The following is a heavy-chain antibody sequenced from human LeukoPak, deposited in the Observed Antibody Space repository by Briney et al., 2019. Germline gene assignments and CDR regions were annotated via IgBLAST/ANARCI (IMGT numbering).Heavy chain of an antibody. D-gene: IGHD2-2*01. V-gene: IGHV4-38-2*01. CDR2: IYHSGST. J-gene: IGHJ4*02. CDR1: GYSISSGYY. Sequence: SETLSLTCAVSGYSISSGYYWGWIRQPPGKGLEWTGSIYHSGSTYYNPSLKSRVTISVDTSKNQFSLKLSSVTAADTAVYYCARRYCSSTSCYYVDYWGQGTLVTVSS. CDR3: ARRYCSSTSCYYVDY.